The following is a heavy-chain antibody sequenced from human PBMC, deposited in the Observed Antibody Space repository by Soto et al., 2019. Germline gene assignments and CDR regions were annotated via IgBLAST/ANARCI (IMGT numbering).Heavy chain of an antibody. V-gene: IGHV3-74*01. J-gene: IGHJ4*02. D-gene: IGHD3-3*01. CDR2: INTDGSST. CDR1: AFTFSSYW. CDR3: ARDPGFWSGYADY. Sequence: EVQLVESGGGLVQPGGSLRLSCAASAFTFSSYWMHWVRQAPGKGLVWVSRINTDGSSTSYAGSVKGRFTISRDNARNKLYLQMNSLRAEDTAVYYCARDPGFWSGYADYWGQGTLVTVSS.